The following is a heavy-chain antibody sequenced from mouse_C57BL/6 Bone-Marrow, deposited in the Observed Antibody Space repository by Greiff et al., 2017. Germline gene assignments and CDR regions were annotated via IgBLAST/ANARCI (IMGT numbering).Heavy chain of an antibody. D-gene: IGHD1-1*01. V-gene: IGHV2-2*01. CDR3: ARAYYYGSSFSYWYFDV. J-gene: IGHJ1*03. CDR1: GFSLTSYG. CDR2: IWSGGST. Sequence: VQLQQSGPGLVQPSQSLSTTCTVSGFSLTSYGVHWVRQSPGKGLEWLGVIWSGGSTDYNAAFISRLSISKDNSKSQVFFKMNSLQADDTAIYYCARAYYYGSSFSYWYFDVWGTGTTVTVSS.